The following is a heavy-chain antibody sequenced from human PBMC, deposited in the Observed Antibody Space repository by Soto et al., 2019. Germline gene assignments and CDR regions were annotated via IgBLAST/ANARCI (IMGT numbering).Heavy chain of an antibody. D-gene: IGHD2-15*01. V-gene: IGHV4-39*01. CDR2: IYYSGNT. CDR3: ARRPLVVLRTTGNFVF. Sequence: SETLSLTCTVSGGSISNNNWYWVWMRQRPGKGLEWIASIYYSGNTYSNPALQSRVSLSVDTSKNQFSLRLTSVSAADTAVYFCARRPLVVLRTTGNFVFWGQRTLVPVS. J-gene: IGHJ4*02. CDR1: GGSISNNNWY.